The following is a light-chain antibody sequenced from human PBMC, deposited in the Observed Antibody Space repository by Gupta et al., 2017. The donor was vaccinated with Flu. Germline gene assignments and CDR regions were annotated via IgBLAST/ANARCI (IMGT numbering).Light chain of an antibody. CDR3: HQYDKSPRT. CDR2: AAS. Sequence: GPLSLSPGEEATLSCRASQSVGRNYLSWYQQKPGQAPRLLIYAASSRATGIPDRFSGSGSGTDFTLTISRLEPEDSALYYCHQYDKSPRTFGGGTKVEIK. J-gene: IGKJ4*01. V-gene: IGKV3-20*01. CDR1: QSVGRNY.